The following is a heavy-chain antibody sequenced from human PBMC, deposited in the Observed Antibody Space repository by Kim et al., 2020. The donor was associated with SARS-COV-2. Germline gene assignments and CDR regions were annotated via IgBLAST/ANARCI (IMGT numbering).Heavy chain of an antibody. J-gene: IGHJ4*02. D-gene: IGHD6-13*01. CDR2: ISGSGGST. Sequence: GGSLRLSCAASGFTFSSYAMSWVRQAPGKGLEWVSAISGSGGSTYYADSVKGRFTISRDNSKNTLYLQMNSLRAEDTAVYYCAKSPPCYSSSWYCFLDYWGQGTLVTVSS. CDR1: GFTFSSYA. V-gene: IGHV3-23*01. CDR3: AKSPPCYSSSWYCFLDY.